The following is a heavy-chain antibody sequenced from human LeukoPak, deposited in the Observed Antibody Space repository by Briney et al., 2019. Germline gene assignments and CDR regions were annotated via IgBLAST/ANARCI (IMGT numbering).Heavy chain of an antibody. Sequence: PGGSLRLSCAASGFTFSSYWMHWVRQAPGKGLVWVSRINSDGSSTSYADSVKGRFTISRDNAKNTLYLQMNSLRAEDTAVYNCARGESGYSGYDYGYWGQGTLVTVSS. J-gene: IGHJ4*02. D-gene: IGHD5-12*01. CDR2: INSDGSST. CDR3: ARGESGYSGYDYGY. CDR1: GFTFSSYW. V-gene: IGHV3-74*01.